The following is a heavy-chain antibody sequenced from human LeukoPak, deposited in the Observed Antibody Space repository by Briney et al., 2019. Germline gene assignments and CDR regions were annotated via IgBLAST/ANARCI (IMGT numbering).Heavy chain of an antibody. J-gene: IGHJ3*02. Sequence: ASVKVSCKASGYTFTSYYMHWVRQAPGQGLEWMGIINPSGGSTSYAQKFQGRVTMTRDTSTSTVYMELSSLRSEDTAVYYCATDTGSGSYVLGFRVAFDIWGQGTMVTVSS. CDR1: GYTFTSYY. V-gene: IGHV1-46*01. CDR2: INPSGGST. D-gene: IGHD1-26*01. CDR3: ATDTGSGSYVLGFRVAFDI.